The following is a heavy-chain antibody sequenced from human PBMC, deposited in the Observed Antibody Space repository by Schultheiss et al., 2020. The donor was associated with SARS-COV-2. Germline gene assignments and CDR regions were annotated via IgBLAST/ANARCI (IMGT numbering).Heavy chain of an antibody. CDR2: IYTSGST. Sequence: SETLSLTCTVSGGSISSSSYYWGWIRQPPGKGLEWIGRIYTSGSTNYNPSLKSRVTMSVDTSKNQFSLKLSSVTAADTAVYYCARVNDSSGYYPYYYYYYMDVWGKGTTVTVSS. D-gene: IGHD3-22*01. V-gene: IGHV4-61*05. CDR1: GGSISSSSYY. J-gene: IGHJ6*03. CDR3: ARVNDSSGYYPYYYYYYMDV.